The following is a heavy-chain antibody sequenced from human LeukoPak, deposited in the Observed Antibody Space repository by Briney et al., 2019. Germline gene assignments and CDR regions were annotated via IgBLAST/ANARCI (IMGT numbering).Heavy chain of an antibody. V-gene: IGHV6-1*01. Sequence: SQTLSLTCAISGDSVSRNSATWNWIRQSPSRGLERLGRTYYTSKWYNDYAVSVKSRITINPDTSKNQFSLQLNSVTPEDTAVYYCARVSSPWSPRDAFDIWGQGTMVTVSS. D-gene: IGHD1-26*01. CDR3: ARVSSPWSPRDAFDI. CDR2: TYYTSKWYN. CDR1: GDSVSRNSAT. J-gene: IGHJ3*02.